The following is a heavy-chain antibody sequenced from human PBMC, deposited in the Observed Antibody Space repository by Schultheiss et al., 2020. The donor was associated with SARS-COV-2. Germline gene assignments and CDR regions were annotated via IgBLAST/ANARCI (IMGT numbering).Heavy chain of an antibody. CDR1: GGTFSSYA. CDR2: IIPIFGTA. Sequence: SVKVSCKASGGTFSSYAISWVRQAPGQGLEWMGGIIPIFGTANYAQKCQGRVTITADESTSTAYMELSSLRSEDTAVYYCARDRYDFWSGYVSYWYFDLWGRGTLVTVSS. CDR3: ARDRYDFWSGYVSYWYFDL. V-gene: IGHV1-69*13. D-gene: IGHD3-3*01. J-gene: IGHJ2*01.